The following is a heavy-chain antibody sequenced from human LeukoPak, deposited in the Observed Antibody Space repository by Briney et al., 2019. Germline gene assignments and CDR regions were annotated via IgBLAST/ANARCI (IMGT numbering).Heavy chain of an antibody. CDR1: GGSISSYY. Sequence: PSGTLSLSCAESGGSISSYYRSWIRQPPGKGLEWMGYIYYSGSTNYNPSLKSRVTTSVDTSKNQYSLKQSSVTAANTAVYYCAGDPRCQGWFDSWGQGNLVTVSS. CDR2: IYYSGST. CDR3: AGDPRCQGWFDS. J-gene: IGHJ5*01. V-gene: IGHV4-59*01.